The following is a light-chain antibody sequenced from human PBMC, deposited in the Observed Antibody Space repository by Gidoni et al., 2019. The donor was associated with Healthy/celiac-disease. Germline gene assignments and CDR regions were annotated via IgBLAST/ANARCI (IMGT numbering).Light chain of an antibody. CDR1: ALPKKY. V-gene: IGLV3-16*01. Sequence: SSELTQPPSVSVSLGQMARITCSGEALPKKYAYWYQQKPGQFPVLVIYKDSERPSGIPERFSGSSSGTIVTLTIRGVQAEDEADYYCLSADSSGTSHVVFGGGTKLTVL. J-gene: IGLJ2*01. CDR3: LSADSSGTSHVV. CDR2: KDS.